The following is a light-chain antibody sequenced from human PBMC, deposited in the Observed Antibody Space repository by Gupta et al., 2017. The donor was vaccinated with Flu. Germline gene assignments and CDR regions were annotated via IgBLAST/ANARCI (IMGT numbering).Light chain of an antibody. Sequence: EIVLTQSPATLSLSPGERSTLPCRARQSVSSYLDWYQKKPGQAPRLLIYDASNRAQDSPAMCSGSGGGTDGNITIISLDPEDLEVYSYQQRNNGHPMSTFGQGTKLEIK. V-gene: IGKV3-11*01. J-gene: IGKJ2*01. CDR1: QSVSSY. CDR2: DAS. CDR3: QQRNNGHPMST.